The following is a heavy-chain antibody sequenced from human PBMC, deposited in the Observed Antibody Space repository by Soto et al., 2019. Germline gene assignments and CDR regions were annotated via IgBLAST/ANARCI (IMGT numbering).Heavy chain of an antibody. CDR2: IWYDGSNK. J-gene: IGHJ4*02. CDR3: TRAGICGTVFRGFCEY. D-gene: IGHD1-7*01. V-gene: IGHV3-33*01. Sequence: QEHLVQSGGGVVQPGRSLRLSCAASGSIFSGYGMHWVRQAPGKGLEWVAGIWYDGSNKYYADSVKGRFTISRDNSKNMLYLQMGSLRDEDTAVYYCTRAGICGTVFRGFCEYWCQGTLVTVSS. CDR1: GSIFSGYG.